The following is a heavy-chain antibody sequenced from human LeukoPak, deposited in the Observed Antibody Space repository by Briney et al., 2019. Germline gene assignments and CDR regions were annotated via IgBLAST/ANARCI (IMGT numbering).Heavy chain of an antibody. D-gene: IGHD3-16*02. CDR2: IKQDGSEK. V-gene: IGHV3-7*01. J-gene: IGHJ4*02. CDR3: ASGTRRYDYVWGSYRYSPPSDY. Sequence: GGSLRLSCAASGFTFSSYWMSWVRLAPGKGLEWVANIKQDGSEKYYVDSVKGRFTISRDNAKNSLYLQMNSLRAEDTAVYYCASGTRRYDYVWGSYRYSPPSDYWGQGTLVTVSS. CDR1: GFTFSSYW.